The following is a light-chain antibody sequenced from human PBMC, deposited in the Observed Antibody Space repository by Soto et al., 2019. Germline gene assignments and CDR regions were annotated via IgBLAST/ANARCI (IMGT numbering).Light chain of an antibody. CDR1: ESVNRD. Sequence: EIVMTQSPGTLSVSPGERATLSCRASESVNRDLGWYQQEPGQAPRLLIYGASTRATGIPYRFSGSGSGTDFTLTISSLQSEDFVVYFCQQYNQWPLTFGGGTKVEVK. CDR2: GAS. J-gene: IGKJ4*01. CDR3: QQYNQWPLT. V-gene: IGKV3-15*01.